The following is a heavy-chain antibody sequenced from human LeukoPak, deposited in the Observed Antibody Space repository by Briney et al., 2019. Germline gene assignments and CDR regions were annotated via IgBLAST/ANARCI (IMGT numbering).Heavy chain of an antibody. J-gene: IGHJ3*02. V-gene: IGHV4-61*02. CDR1: GGSISSGSYY. CDR2: IYTSGST. Sequence: SQTLSLTCTVSGGSISSGSYYWSWIRQPAGKGLEWIGRIYTSGSTNYNPSLKSRVTISVDTSKNQFSLKLSSLTAADTAVYYCARSLGYCTNGVCYTGYDAFDIWGQGTMVTVSS. CDR3: ARSLGYCTNGVCYTGYDAFDI. D-gene: IGHD2-8*01.